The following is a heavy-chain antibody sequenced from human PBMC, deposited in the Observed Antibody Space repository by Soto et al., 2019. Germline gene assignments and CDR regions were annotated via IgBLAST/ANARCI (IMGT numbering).Heavy chain of an antibody. CDR3: ARESRQQLGKAFDI. V-gene: IGHV3-21*01. CDR1: GFTFSSYS. D-gene: IGHD6-13*01. Sequence: GESLKISCAASGFTFSSYSMNWVRQAPGKGLEWVSSISSSSSYIYYADSVKGRFTISRDNAKNSLYLQMNSLRAEDTAVYYCARESRQQLGKAFDIWGQGTMVTVSS. CDR2: ISSSSSYI. J-gene: IGHJ3*02.